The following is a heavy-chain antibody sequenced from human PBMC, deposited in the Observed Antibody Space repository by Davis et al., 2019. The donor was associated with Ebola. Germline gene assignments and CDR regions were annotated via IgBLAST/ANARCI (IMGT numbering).Heavy chain of an antibody. CDR3: ASGDFVSGWFVY. V-gene: IGHV4-39*07. CDR1: GGSISSSSYY. D-gene: IGHD2-15*01. J-gene: IGHJ4*02. Sequence: MPSETLSLTCTVSGGSISSSSYYWSWIRQPPGKGLEWIGSIYYSGSTNYNPSLKSRVTISVDTSKNQFSLKLSSVTAADTAVYYCASGDFVSGWFVYWGQGTLVTVSS. CDR2: IYYSGST.